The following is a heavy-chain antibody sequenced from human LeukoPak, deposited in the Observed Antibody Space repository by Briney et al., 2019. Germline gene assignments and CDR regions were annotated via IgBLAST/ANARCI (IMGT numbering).Heavy chain of an antibody. Sequence: GGSLRLSCAASGFTVSSNYMSWVRQAPGKGLEWVSVIYSGGSTYYADSVKGRFTISRDNSKNTLYLQMNSLRAEDTAVYYCAREVRMGYSGSWENYFDYWGQGTLDTVSS. CDR3: AREVRMGYSGSWENYFDY. CDR2: IYSGGST. CDR1: GFTVSSNY. D-gene: IGHD1-26*01. V-gene: IGHV3-53*01. J-gene: IGHJ4*02.